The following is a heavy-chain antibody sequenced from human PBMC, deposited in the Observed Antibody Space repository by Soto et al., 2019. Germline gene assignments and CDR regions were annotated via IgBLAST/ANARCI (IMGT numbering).Heavy chain of an antibody. Sequence: PSETLSLTCAVYGGSFSGYYWSWIRQPPGKGLEWIGEINHSGSTNYNPSLKSRVTISVDTSKNQFSPKLSSVTAADTAVYYCARGRKQWLAAYYFDYWGQGTLVTVSS. D-gene: IGHD6-19*01. J-gene: IGHJ4*02. V-gene: IGHV4-34*01. CDR3: ARGRKQWLAAYYFDY. CDR2: INHSGST. CDR1: GGSFSGYY.